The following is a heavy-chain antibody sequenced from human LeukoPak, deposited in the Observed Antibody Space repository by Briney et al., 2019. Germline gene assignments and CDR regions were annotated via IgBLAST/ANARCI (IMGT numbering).Heavy chain of an antibody. J-gene: IGHJ6*02. CDR1: GYTFTSYY. D-gene: IGHD5-18*01. CDR3: ARGYSYGYGYYYYYGMDV. Sequence: ASVKVSCKASGYTFTSYYMHWVRQATGQGLEWMGIINPSGGSTSYAQKFQGRVTMTRDTSTSTVYMELSSLRSEDTAVYYCARGYSYGYGYYYYYGMDVWGQGTTVTLSS. V-gene: IGHV1-46*01. CDR2: INPSGGST.